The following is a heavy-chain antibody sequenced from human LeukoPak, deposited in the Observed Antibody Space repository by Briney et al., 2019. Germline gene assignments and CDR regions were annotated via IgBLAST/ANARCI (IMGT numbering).Heavy chain of an antibody. Sequence: SETLSLTCTVSGGSISSYYWSWIRQPPGKGLEWIGYIYYSGSTNYNPSLKSRVTISVDTSKNQFSLKLSSVTAADTAVYYCARAIAVRRGDYWGQGTLVTVSS. CDR3: ARAIAVRRGDY. CDR2: IYYSGST. CDR1: GGSISSYY. V-gene: IGHV4-59*01. J-gene: IGHJ4*02. D-gene: IGHD6-6*01.